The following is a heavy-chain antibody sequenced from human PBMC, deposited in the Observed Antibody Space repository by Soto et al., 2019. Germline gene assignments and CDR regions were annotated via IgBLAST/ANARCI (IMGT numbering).Heavy chain of an antibody. J-gene: IGHJ4*02. V-gene: IGHV1-18*01. CDR3: AKYCDATVTSDGARFGY. CDR1: GYTFTSYG. Sequence: QVQLVQSGAEVKNPGSSVKVSCKASGYTFTSYGISWVRQAPGQGLEWMGWVSAYNGNTDYAQKLQGRVTMTTDTSTSTAYMELRSLRSDDTAVYYCAKYCDATVTSDGARFGYWGQGTLVTVSS. D-gene: IGHD4-17*01. CDR2: VSAYNGNT.